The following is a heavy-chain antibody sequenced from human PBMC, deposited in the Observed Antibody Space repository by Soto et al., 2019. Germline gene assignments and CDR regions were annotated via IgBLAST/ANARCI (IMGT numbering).Heavy chain of an antibody. CDR1: GGSISSGGYY. CDR2: IYYSGST. J-gene: IGHJ4*02. V-gene: IGHV4-31*03. Sequence: QVQLQESGPGLVKPSLTLSLTCTVSGGSISSGGYYGSWIRQHPGKGLEWIGYIYYSGSTYYNPSLKSRVIISVDTSKNQFSLKLSSVTAADTAVYYCARYTTVTTVTYFDYWGQGTLVTVPS. D-gene: IGHD4-17*01. CDR3: ARYTTVTTVTYFDY.